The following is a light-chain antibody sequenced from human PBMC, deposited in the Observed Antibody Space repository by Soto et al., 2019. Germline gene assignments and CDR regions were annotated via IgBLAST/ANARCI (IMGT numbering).Light chain of an antibody. CDR3: QQLKSNLIT. V-gene: IGKV1-5*01. CDR2: HAS. J-gene: IGKJ5*01. CDR1: QSISSW. Sequence: DIQMTQSPSILSASVGDRVTITCRASQSISSWLAWYQQKPGKAPKLLIYHASTLESGVPSRFSGSGSGTEFTLTISSLQPEDFATYYCQQLKSNLITFGQGTRLEIK.